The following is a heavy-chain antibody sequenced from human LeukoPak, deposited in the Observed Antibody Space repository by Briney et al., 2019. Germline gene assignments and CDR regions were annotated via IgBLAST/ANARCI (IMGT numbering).Heavy chain of an antibody. D-gene: IGHD5-18*01. J-gene: IGHJ2*01. Sequence: EASVKVSCKAAGYTFTSHDINWVRQAAGQGLEWMGWINPTSGYTGYAQKFQGRITLTRDTSISTAYMELSSLRSDDTAVYYCARMRGYSLGYWYLDVWGRGTLVSVSS. V-gene: IGHV1-8*01. CDR1: GYTFTSHD. CDR3: ARMRGYSLGYWYLDV. CDR2: INPTSGYT.